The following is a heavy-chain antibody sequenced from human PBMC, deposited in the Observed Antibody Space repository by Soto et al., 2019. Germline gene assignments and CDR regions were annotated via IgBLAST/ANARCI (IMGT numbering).Heavy chain of an antibody. D-gene: IGHD1-1*01. Sequence: SLRLSCASSGFTFSSYWMSWVRQAPGKGLGWVANIKQDGSEKYYVDSVKGRFTISRDNAKNSLYLQMNSLRAEDTAVYYCARTTFPPYYYGMDVWGQGTTVTVSS. J-gene: IGHJ6*02. V-gene: IGHV3-7*03. CDR1: GFTFSSYW. CDR3: ARTTFPPYYYGMDV. CDR2: IKQDGSEK.